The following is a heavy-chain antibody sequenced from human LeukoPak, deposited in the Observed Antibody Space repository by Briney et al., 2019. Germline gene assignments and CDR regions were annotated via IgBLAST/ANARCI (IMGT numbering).Heavy chain of an antibody. V-gene: IGHV5-51*01. D-gene: IGHD2-21*01. CDR2: IFLDDSQI. Sequence: GESLKISCKESDHTLNIYWIAWVRQMPGRGLEWMGIIFLDDSQIEYNPSFQGQITISADKSVKTAYLQWDSLQTSDTALYYCATSTYSVAAHIDYWGQGTPVTVST. CDR3: ATSTYSVAAHIDY. CDR1: DHTLNIYW. J-gene: IGHJ4*02.